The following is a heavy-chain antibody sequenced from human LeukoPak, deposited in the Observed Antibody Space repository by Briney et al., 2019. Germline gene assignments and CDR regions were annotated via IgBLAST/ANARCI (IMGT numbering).Heavy chain of an antibody. CDR1: GDSLSGHY. D-gene: IGHD1-26*01. V-gene: IGHV4-34*01. CDR3: ARGYNRGSYYNY. Sequence: NPAATLSLTCAAYGDSLSGHYWTWLRQPPGKGLEWVGEINNSGSTNSNPSLKSRVTISVDTSKNQFSLKLSSVTAADTAVYYCARGYNRGSYYNYWGQGTLVTVSS. J-gene: IGHJ4*02. CDR2: INNSGST.